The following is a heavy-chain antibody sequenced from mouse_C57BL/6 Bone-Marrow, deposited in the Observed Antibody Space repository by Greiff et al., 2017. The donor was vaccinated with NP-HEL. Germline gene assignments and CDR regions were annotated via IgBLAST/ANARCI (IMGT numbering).Heavy chain of an antibody. CDR2: IDPEDGET. D-gene: IGHD2-3*01. CDR3: ARGTRWLLQGWYFDV. CDR1: GFDIKDYY. J-gene: IGHJ1*03. V-gene: IGHV14-2*01. Sequence: VQLQQSGAELVKPGASVKLSCTASGFDIKDYYMHWVKQRTEQGLEWIGRIDPEDGETKYAPKFQGKATITADTSSNTAYLQLSSLTSEYSAVYYCARGTRWLLQGWYFDVWGTGTTVTVSS.